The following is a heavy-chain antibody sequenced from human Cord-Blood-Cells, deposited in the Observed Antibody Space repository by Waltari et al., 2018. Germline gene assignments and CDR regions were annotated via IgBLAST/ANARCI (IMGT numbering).Heavy chain of an antibody. V-gene: IGHV3-33*01. CDR1: GFTFSSYG. D-gene: IGHD3-10*01. J-gene: IGHJ4*02. CDR2: IWYDGSNK. Sequence: QVQLVESGGGVVQPGRSLRLSCAASGFTFSSYGMHWVRQAPGKGLEWVAVIWYDGSNKYYADSVKCRFTISRDNSKNTLYLQMNSLRAEDTAVYYCARRMRSGNLFDYWGQGTLVTVSS. CDR3: ARRMRSGNLFDY.